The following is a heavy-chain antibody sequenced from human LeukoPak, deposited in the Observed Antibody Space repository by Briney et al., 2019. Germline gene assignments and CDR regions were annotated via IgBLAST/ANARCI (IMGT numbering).Heavy chain of an antibody. V-gene: IGHV4-4*07. CDR3: ARHLGPGWHAMDV. Sequence: SETLSLTCTVSGGSISSYYWSWIRQPAGKGLEWIGRIYTSGSTNYNPSLKSRVTISVETSKTQFSLRLSSVTAADTAVYYCARHLGPGWHAMDVWGQGTTVTVSS. CDR1: GGSISSYY. J-gene: IGHJ6*02. D-gene: IGHD2-15*01. CDR2: IYTSGST.